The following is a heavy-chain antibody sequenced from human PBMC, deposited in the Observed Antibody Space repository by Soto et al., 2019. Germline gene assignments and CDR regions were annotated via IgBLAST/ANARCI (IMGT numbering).Heavy chain of an antibody. V-gene: IGHV3-23*01. CDR1: GFTFSSYA. CDR2: ISGSGGST. Sequence: GGSLRLSCAASGFTFSSYAMSWVRQAPGKGLEWVSAISGSGGSTYYADSVKGRFTISRENSKNTLYLQMNSLRAEDTAVYYCAKRDIVVVPAAMNRGFDYWGQGTLVTVSS. CDR3: AKRDIVVVPAAMNRGFDY. D-gene: IGHD2-2*01. J-gene: IGHJ4*02.